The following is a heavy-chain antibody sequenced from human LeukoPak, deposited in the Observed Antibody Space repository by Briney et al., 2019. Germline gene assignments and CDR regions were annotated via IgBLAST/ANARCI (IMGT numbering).Heavy chain of an antibody. D-gene: IGHD2-15*01. CDR3: ARLDIVVVVAATLGGEYYFDY. V-gene: IGHV1-46*01. CDR2: LNPSGGST. Sequence: ASVKVSRKASVYTYTSYYMHWVRDAPGQGLECMGKLNPSGGSTSYAQKFQGRCTMARDMSTSTVCMELSSMRSEDTAVYYCARLDIVVVVAATLGGEYYFDYSGQGSLVTVSS. CDR1: VYTYTSYY. J-gene: IGHJ4*02.